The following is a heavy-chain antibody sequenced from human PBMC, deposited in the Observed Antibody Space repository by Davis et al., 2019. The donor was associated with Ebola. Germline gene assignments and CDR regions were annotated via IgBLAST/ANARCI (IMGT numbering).Heavy chain of an antibody. J-gene: IGHJ6*02. Sequence: GESLKISCAASGFTFSSYAMPWVRQAPGKGLEWVAVISYDGSNKYYADSVKGRFTISRDNSKNTLYLQMNSLRAEDTAVYYCARPFGRSGSYYTQRRYYYYGMDVWGQGTTVTVSS. D-gene: IGHD3-10*01. CDR1: GFTFSSYA. CDR3: ARPFGRSGSYYTQRRYYYYGMDV. CDR2: ISYDGSNK. V-gene: IGHV3-30-3*01.